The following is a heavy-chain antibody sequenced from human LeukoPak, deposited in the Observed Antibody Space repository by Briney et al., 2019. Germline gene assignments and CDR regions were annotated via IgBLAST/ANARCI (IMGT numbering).Heavy chain of an antibody. D-gene: IGHD6-13*01. CDR3: ARPSSSWYDNFDY. J-gene: IGHJ4*02. V-gene: IGHV5-51*01. CDR2: IYPDDSDP. Sequence: GESLKISCKGSGYSFTNYWIGWVRQMPGKGLEWMGVIYPDDSDPRYSPSFQGQVTISADKSISTAYLQWSSLKASDTALYYCARPSSSWYDNFDYWGQGTLVTVSS. CDR1: GYSFTNYW.